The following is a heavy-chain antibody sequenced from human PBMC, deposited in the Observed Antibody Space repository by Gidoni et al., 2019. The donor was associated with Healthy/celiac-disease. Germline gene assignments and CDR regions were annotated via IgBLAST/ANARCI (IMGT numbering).Heavy chain of an antibody. CDR3: ARDWGSSSPNWFDP. D-gene: IGHD6-6*01. CDR1: GYTFTSYG. CDR2: ISAYNGNT. J-gene: IGHJ5*02. Sequence: QVQLVQSGAEVKKPGASVKVSCKASGYTFTSYGISWVRQAPGQGLEGMGWISAYNGNTNYAQKLQGRVTMTTDTSTSTAYRELRRLRSDDTAVYYCARDWGSSSPNWFDPWGQGTLVTVSS. V-gene: IGHV1-18*04.